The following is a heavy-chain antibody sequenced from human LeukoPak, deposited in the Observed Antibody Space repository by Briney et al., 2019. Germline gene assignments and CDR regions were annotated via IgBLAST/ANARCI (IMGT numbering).Heavy chain of an antibody. J-gene: IGHJ6*03. Sequence: GAAVKVSCKASGGTLSSYAISWVRQAPAQGREWMGGIIPIFCTANYAQKFQGRVTITTDESTSTAYMELSSLRYEDTAVYYCARCNYDFWSEPYYYYYMDVWGKGTTVTVSS. V-gene: IGHV1-69*05. CDR3: ARCNYDFWSEPYYYYYMDV. D-gene: IGHD3-3*01. CDR2: IIPIFCTA. CDR1: GGTLSSYA.